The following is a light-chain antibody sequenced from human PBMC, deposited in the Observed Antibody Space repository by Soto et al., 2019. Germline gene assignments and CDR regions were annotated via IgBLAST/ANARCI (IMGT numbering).Light chain of an antibody. V-gene: IGKV1-5*03. CDR2: KTS. CDR3: QQYNSFPGT. Sequence: DIQMTQSPSTLSASVGDRVTITCRASQSISAWLAWYQQKPGKAPKLLISKTSNLENGVPSRFSGSGSGTEFTLTIISLQADDFAIYYCQQYNSFPGTFGQGTKVE. J-gene: IGKJ1*01. CDR1: QSISAW.